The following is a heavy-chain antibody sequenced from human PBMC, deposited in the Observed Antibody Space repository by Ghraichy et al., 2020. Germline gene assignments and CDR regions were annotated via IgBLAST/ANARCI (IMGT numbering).Heavy chain of an antibody. CDR3: ARHMAKRTSTYYYYGMDV. V-gene: IGHV4-39*01. CDR1: GGSISSSSYY. CDR2: IYYSGST. D-gene: IGHD2-2*01. J-gene: IGHJ6*02. Sequence: SQTLSLTCTVSGGSISSSSYYWGWIRQPPGKGLEWIGSIYYSGSTYYNPSLKSRVTISVDTSKNQFSLKLSSVTAADTAVYYCARHMAKRTSTYYYYGMDVWGQGTTVTVSS.